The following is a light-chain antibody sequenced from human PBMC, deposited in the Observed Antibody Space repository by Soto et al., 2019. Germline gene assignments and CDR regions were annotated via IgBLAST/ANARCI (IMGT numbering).Light chain of an antibody. CDR3: QQYNNWPPIT. Sequence: ILLTQSPCTLSVSPGETATLSCRASQTISSNFLARYQQKPGQAPRLLIYTVATRATGIPDRFSGSGSGADFTLTISSLQSEDFAAYYCQQYNNWPPITFGQGTRLEI. CDR1: QTISSN. V-gene: IGKV3D-15*01. CDR2: TVA. J-gene: IGKJ5*01.